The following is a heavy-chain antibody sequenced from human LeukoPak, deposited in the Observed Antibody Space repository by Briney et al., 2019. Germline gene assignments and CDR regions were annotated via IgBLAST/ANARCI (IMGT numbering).Heavy chain of an antibody. CDR3: ARGLVGIAGDY. J-gene: IGHJ4*02. V-gene: IGHV3-11*05. CDR1: GFTFSDYY. D-gene: IGHD6-13*01. Sequence: GGSLRLSCAASGFTFSDYYMSWIRQAPGKGLEWVSYISSSSSYTNYADSVKGRFTISRDNAKNSLYLQMNSLRAEDTAVYYCARGLVGIAGDYWGQGTLVTVSS. CDR2: ISSSSSYT.